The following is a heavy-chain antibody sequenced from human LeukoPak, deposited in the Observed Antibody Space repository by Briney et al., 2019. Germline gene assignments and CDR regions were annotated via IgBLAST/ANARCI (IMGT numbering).Heavy chain of an antibody. CDR1: GGSLSGYY. CDR2: INHSGST. Sequence: SETLSLTCAVYGGSLSGYYWSWIRQPPGKGLEWIGEINHSGSTNYNPSLKSRVTISVDTSKNQFSLKLSSVTAADTAVYYCARRMVADNWFDPWGQGTLVTVSS. D-gene: IGHD5-12*01. J-gene: IGHJ5*02. V-gene: IGHV4-34*01. CDR3: ARRMVADNWFDP.